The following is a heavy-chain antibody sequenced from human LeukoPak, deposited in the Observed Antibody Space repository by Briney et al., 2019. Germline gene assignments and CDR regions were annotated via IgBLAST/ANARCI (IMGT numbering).Heavy chain of an antibody. CDR1: GGTFSSYA. V-gene: IGHV1-69*06. CDR3: ARDQTMVRGVPNWFDP. D-gene: IGHD3-10*01. J-gene: IGHJ5*02. CDR2: IIPIFGTA. Sequence: SVKVSCKASGGTFSSYAISWVRQAPGKGLEWMGGIIPIFGTANYAQKFQGRVTITADKSTSTAYMELSSLRSEDTAVYYCARDQTMVRGVPNWFDPWGQGTLVTVSS.